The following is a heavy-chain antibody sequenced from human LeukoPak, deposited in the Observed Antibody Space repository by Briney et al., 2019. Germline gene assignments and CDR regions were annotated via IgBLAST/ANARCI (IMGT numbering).Heavy chain of an antibody. J-gene: IGHJ4*02. Sequence: SQTLSLTCAISGDSVSSNSAAWNWIRQSPSRGLEWLGRTYYRSKWYNDYAVSVKSRITINPDTSKNQFSLQLNSVTPEDTAVYSVPRKEDPAMISFDYWAQGPLATASS. V-gene: IGHV6-1*01. D-gene: IGHD5-18*01. CDR3: PRKEDPAMISFDY. CDR2: TYYRSKWYN. CDR1: GDSVSSNSAA.